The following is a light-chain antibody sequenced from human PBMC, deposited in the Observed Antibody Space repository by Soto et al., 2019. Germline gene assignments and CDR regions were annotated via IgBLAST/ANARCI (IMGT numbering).Light chain of an antibody. CDR2: AAS. Sequence: DIHMTQSPSSLSASVGDICTITCRASQGIRNDLGWYQKKKGKAPKLLIYAASTLQSGVPSRLRGSGYGTDLTITISCMQSEDFETYYCQQYYSYPLTFGGGTKVDIK. V-gene: IGKV1-17*01. J-gene: IGKJ4*01. CDR3: QQYYSYPLT. CDR1: QGIRND.